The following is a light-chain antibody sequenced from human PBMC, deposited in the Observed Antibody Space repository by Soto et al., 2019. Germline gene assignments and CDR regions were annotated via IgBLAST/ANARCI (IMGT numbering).Light chain of an antibody. V-gene: IGKV3-11*01. CDR3: QERGRLPPAT. CDR2: TSS. Sequence: EMVLTQSPATLSLSPGESATLSCRASQNVGLNFAWYQQKSGQPPRLIIHTSSSRATGIPARFSGSGSRTEFTLTTSRRDPQDIAVYYSQERGRLPPATFGGATNVEI. CDR1: QNVGLN. J-gene: IGKJ4*01.